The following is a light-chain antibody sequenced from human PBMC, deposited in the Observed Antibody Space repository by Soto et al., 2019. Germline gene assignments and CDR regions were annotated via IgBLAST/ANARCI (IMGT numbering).Light chain of an antibody. CDR2: GAS. CDR1: QSVSSSY. CDR3: QQYGSSPGT. Sequence: EIVLTQSPGTLSLSLGAISTLSCRASQSVSSSYLAWYQQKPGQAPRLLIYGASSRATGIPDRCSGSGSGTDCTLTSSRLEPEDFAVYHCQQYGSSPGTFGQGTKVDIK. V-gene: IGKV3-20*01. J-gene: IGKJ1*01.